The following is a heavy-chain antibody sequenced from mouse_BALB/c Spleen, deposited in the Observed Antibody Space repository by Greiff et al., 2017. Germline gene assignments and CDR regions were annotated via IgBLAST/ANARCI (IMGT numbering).Heavy chain of an antibody. CDR2: INPSNGRT. CDR3: ARRVSGYDMDY. V-gene: IGHV1S81*02. Sequence: QVQLQQPGAELVKPGASVKLSCKASGYTFTSYWMHWVKQRPGQGLEWIGEINPSNGRTNYNEKFKSKATLTVDKSSSTAYMQLSSLTSEDSAVYYCARRVSGYDMDYWGQGTSVTVSS. J-gene: IGHJ4*01. D-gene: IGHD3-1*01. CDR1: GYTFTSYW.